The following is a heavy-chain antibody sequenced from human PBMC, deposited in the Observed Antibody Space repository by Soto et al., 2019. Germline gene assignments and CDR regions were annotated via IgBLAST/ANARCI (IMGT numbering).Heavy chain of an antibody. V-gene: IGHV1-69*13. J-gene: IGHJ6*02. D-gene: IGHD1-1*01. CDR2: IIPIFGPA. Sequence: GASVKVSCKSSVGTFSSHSINCVRQAPGQGLEWMGGIIPIFGPANFAKKFQGRVTITADESTTTAYMELSSLTSEDTAVYYCATGSFTSTGGRIGYHYNAMDVWGQGTTVTVSS. CDR1: VGTFSSHS. CDR3: ATGSFTSTGGRIGYHYNAMDV.